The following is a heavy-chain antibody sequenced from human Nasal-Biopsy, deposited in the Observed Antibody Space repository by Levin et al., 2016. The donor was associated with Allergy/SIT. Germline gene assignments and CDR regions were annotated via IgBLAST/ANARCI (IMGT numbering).Heavy chain of an antibody. V-gene: IGHV3-23*01. CDR3: AKDRTPDDFWDIDY. CDR2: IYGSGSRE. J-gene: IGHJ4*02. D-gene: IGHD3/OR15-3a*01. Sequence: GESLKISCAASGFTFSTYSSELGPPGVPGKGLEWVSSIYGSGSREFYADSVKGRFTISRDNSKNIVYLQMNSLRVEDTAVFYCAKDRTPDDFWDIDYWGQGILVTVSS. CDR1: GFTFSTYS.